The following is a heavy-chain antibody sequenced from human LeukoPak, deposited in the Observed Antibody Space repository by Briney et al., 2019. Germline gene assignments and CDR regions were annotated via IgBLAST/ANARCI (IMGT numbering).Heavy chain of an antibody. D-gene: IGHD2/OR15-2a*01. Sequence: GGSLRLSCAASGFTFSSYSMNWVRQAPGKGLEWVSSISSSSSYIYYADSVKGRFTISRDNAKNSLYLQMNSLRAEDTAVYYCARDFSAPHYFDYWGQGTLVTVSS. CDR3: ARDFSAPHYFDY. CDR2: ISSSSSYI. V-gene: IGHV3-21*01. CDR1: GFTFSSYS. J-gene: IGHJ4*02.